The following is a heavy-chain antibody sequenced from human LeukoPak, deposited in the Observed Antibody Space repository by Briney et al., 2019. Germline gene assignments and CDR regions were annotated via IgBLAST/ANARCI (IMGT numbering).Heavy chain of an antibody. CDR1: GGSISSYY. Sequence: SETLSLTCTVSGGSISSYYWSWIRQPAGKGLEWIGRIYTSGSTNYNPSLKSRVTMSVDTSKNQFSLKLSSVTAADTAVYYCARVKNDFWSGYYLTDYYYYMDVWGKGTTATVSS. J-gene: IGHJ6*03. CDR3: ARVKNDFWSGYYLTDYYYYMDV. D-gene: IGHD3-3*01. CDR2: IYTSGST. V-gene: IGHV4-4*07.